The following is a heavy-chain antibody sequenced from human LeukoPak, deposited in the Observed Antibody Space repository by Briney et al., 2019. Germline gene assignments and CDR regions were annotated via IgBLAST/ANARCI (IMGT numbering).Heavy chain of an antibody. D-gene: IGHD6-13*01. Sequence: AGSLRLSCAASGFSFKDYYFSWIRQAPGKGLEWDSFINVNGGAMYYADFVKGRFTISRDNAKSSLYLEMNSLRVEDTAVYYCARGPRILAAGSYYFDYWGQGSLVTVSS. CDR1: GFSFKDYY. V-gene: IGHV3-11*01. J-gene: IGHJ4*02. CDR2: INVNGGAM. CDR3: ARGPRILAAGSYYFDY.